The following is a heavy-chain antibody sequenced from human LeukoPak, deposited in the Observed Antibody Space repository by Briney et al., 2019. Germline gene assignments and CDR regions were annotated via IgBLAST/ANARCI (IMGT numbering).Heavy chain of an antibody. CDR2: ISWNSVMI. V-gene: IGHV3-9*01. Sequence: GRSLRLSCAASGFTFEDFAMHWVRQPPGKGLEWVASISWNSVMIDYADSVKGRFTISRDNAKNSLFLQMTGLRPEDTAFYFCAKDHNVWSPGYSFDMWGHGTRVTVS. CDR1: GFTFEDFA. J-gene: IGHJ3*02. D-gene: IGHD3-16*01. CDR3: AKDHNVWSPGYSFDM.